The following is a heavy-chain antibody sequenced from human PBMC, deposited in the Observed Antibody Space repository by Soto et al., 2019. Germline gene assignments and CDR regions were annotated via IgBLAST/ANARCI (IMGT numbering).Heavy chain of an antibody. CDR1: GFTFSSHW. D-gene: IGHD1-20*01. CDR3: ARALYDWNLGASDI. Sequence: EVQLVESGGGLVQPGGSLRLSCAASGFTFSSHWMHWVRQAPGKGLVWVSRINSDGSRTNYADSVKGRFTISRDNAKNTLYLQMNSLRADDTAVYYCARALYDWNLGASDIWGQGTMVTVSS. V-gene: IGHV3-74*01. J-gene: IGHJ3*02. CDR2: INSDGSRT.